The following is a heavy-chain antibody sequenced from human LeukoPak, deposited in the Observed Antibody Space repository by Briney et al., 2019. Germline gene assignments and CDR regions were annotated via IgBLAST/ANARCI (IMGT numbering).Heavy chain of an antibody. CDR3: AMNEVEMATPTGWFDP. J-gene: IGHJ5*02. V-gene: IGHV1-69*13. D-gene: IGHD5-24*01. Sequence: GASVKVSCKASGGTFSSYAISWVRQAPGQRLEWMGGIIPIFGTANYAQKFQGRVTITADESTSTAYMELSSLRSEDTAVYYCAMNEVEMATPTGWFDPWGQGTLVTVSS. CDR2: IIPIFGTA. CDR1: GGTFSSYA.